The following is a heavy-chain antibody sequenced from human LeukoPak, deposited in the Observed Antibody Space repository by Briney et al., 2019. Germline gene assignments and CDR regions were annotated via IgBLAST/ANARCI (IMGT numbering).Heavy chain of an antibody. V-gene: IGHV4-34*01. Sequence: PSETLSLTCAVYGGSFSGYYWSWIRQPPGKGLEWIGEINHSGSTNYNPSLKSRVTISVDTSKNQFSLKLSSVTAADTAVYYCAREKADYYYGMDVWGQGTTVTVSS. CDR3: AREKADYYYGMDV. CDR1: GGSFSGYY. CDR2: INHSGST. J-gene: IGHJ6*02.